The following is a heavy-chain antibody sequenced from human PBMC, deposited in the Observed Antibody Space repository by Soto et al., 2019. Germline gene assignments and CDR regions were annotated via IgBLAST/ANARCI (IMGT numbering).Heavy chain of an antibody. V-gene: IGHV4-30-4*01. D-gene: IGHD5-12*01. Sequence: PSETLSLTCTVSGGSISSGDYYWSLIRQPPGKGLEWIGYIYYGGSTYYNQSLKSRVTISVDTSKNQFSLKLSSVTAADTAVYFFARVQDIVATSGYYYYYGMDVWGQGTTVTVS. CDR1: GGSISSGDYY. CDR2: IYYGGST. J-gene: IGHJ6*02. CDR3: ARVQDIVATSGYYYYYGMDV.